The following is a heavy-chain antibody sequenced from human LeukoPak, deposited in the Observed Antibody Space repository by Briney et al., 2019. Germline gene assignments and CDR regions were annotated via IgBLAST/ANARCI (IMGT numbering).Heavy chain of an antibody. CDR1: GFTFSSYA. CDR2: IGDSGAST. Sequence: PGGSLRLSCAASGFTFSSYAMSWVRQAPGKGLEWVSAIGDSGASTYYADSVKGRFTISRDNSKSTLYLQLNSLRAEDTAIYYCARGNTVVVVVNDRHRAFDIWGQGTMVPVSS. D-gene: IGHD3-22*01. J-gene: IGHJ3*02. V-gene: IGHV3-23*01. CDR3: ARGNTVVVVVNDRHRAFDI.